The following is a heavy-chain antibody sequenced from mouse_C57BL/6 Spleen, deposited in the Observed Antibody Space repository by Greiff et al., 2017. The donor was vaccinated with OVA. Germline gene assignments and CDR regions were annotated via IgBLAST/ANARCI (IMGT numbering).Heavy chain of an antibody. CDR2: IYPGDGDT. D-gene: IGHD2-1*01. V-gene: IGHV1-82*01. J-gene: IGHJ2*01. Sequence: VKLMESGPELVKPGASVKISCKASGYAFSSSWMNWVKQRPGKGLEWIGRIYPGDGDTNYNGKFKGKATLTADKSSSTAYMQLSSLTSEDSAVYFCADGNYVDYWGQGTTLTVSS. CDR3: ADGNYVDY. CDR1: GYAFSSSW.